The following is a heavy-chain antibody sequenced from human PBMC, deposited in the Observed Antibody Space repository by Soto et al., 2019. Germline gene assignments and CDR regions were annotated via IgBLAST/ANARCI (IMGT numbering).Heavy chain of an antibody. CDR3: AGAATGGFDP. V-gene: IGHV3-21*01. J-gene: IGHJ5*02. CDR2: ISSSSTCI. CDR1: GFTFSTYS. Sequence: LSLSCAASGFTFSTYSMNWVRQAPGKGLEWVSSISSSSTCIYYADSVRGRFTISRDNTKNSLYLQMDSLRAEDTAVYYCAGAATGGFDPWGQGTLVTVSS. D-gene: IGHD1-26*01.